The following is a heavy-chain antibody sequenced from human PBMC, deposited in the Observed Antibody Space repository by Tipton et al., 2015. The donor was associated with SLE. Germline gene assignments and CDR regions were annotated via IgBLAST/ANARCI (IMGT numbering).Heavy chain of an antibody. CDR1: GFTFSNYG. D-gene: IGHD3-22*01. Sequence: SLRLSCEASGFTFSNYGMSWVRQVPGKGLECMAVIWYDGVNKFYADSVKGRFTISRDDSKSTVYLQMNSLRADDTAVYFCASPYGGDYYDSSGYHLWGQGTLVTVSS. CDR3: ASPYGGDYYDSSGYHL. V-gene: IGHV3-33*08. J-gene: IGHJ4*02. CDR2: IWYDGVNK.